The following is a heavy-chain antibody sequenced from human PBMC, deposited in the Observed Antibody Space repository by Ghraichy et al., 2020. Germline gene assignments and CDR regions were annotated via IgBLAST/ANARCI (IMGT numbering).Heavy chain of an antibody. CDR2: MKQDGSEK. J-gene: IGHJ4*02. CDR3: ASWFYGSTFDS. V-gene: IGHV3-7*01. CDR1: GFTFSSYW. Sequence: GESLNISCAASGFTFSSYWMSWVRQAPGKGLEWVANMKQDGSEKYYVDSVKGRFTISRDNAKNSLYLQMNSLRAEDTAVYYCASWFYGSTFDSWGQGTLVTVSS. D-gene: IGHD3-10*01.